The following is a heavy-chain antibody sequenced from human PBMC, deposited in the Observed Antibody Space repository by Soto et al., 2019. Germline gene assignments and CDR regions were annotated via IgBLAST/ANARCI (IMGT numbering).Heavy chain of an antibody. CDR3: VRGLAYYDDSSGYCAPIYFDY. CDR1: GASISSSNYY. V-gene: IGHV4-39*07. D-gene: IGHD3-22*01. CDR2: IYYSGST. J-gene: IGHJ4*02. Sequence: SETLSLTCTVSGASISSSNYYWGWIRQPPGKGLEWIGSIYYSGSTNYNPSLKSRVTISVDTSKNQFSLKLTSVTAADTAVYYCVRGLAYYDDSSGYCAPIYFDYWGQGTLVTVSS.